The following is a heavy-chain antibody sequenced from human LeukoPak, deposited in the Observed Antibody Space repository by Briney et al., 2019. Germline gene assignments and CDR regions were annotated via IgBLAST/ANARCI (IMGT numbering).Heavy chain of an antibody. V-gene: IGHV6-1*01. J-gene: IGHJ4*02. CDR2: THYRSQWYY. D-gene: IGHD6-19*01. CDR3: ARFLGIGSQRYYFDS. Sequence: SQTLSLTCAISGDSVSSNSAAWSWIRQSPSRGLEWLGRTHYRSQWYYDYAVSVRSRVSVNPDTSKNQFSLQLNSVTPEDTAVYYCARFLGIGSQRYYFDSWGQGTLVTVSS. CDR1: GDSVSSNSAA.